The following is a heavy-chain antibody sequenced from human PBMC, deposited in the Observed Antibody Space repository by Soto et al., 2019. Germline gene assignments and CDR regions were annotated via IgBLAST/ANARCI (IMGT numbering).Heavy chain of an antibody. CDR1: GFTFSSYS. CDR2: ISSSSSYI. V-gene: IGHV3-21*01. J-gene: IGHJ4*02. CDR3: ARVPDSSSSGYFDY. Sequence: PGGSLRLSCAASGFTFSSYSMNWVRQAPGKGLEWVSSISSSSSYIYYADSVKGRFTISRDNAKNSLYLQMNSLRAEDTAVYYCARVPDSSSSGYFDYWGQGTLVTVSS. D-gene: IGHD6-13*01.